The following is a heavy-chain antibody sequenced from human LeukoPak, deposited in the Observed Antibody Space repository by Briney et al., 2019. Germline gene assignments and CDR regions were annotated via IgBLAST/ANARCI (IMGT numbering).Heavy chain of an antibody. Sequence: PGGSLRLSCAASGFTFSSYWMSWVRQAPGEGLEWVANIKQDGSEKYYVDSVKGRFTISRDNAKNSLYLQMNSLRAEDTAVYYCARGADGVSSNSRGWFDPWGQGTLVTVSS. V-gene: IGHV3-7*01. D-gene: IGHD2-15*01. CDR3: ARGADGVSSNSRGWFDP. CDR2: IKQDGSEK. J-gene: IGHJ5*02. CDR1: GFTFSSYW.